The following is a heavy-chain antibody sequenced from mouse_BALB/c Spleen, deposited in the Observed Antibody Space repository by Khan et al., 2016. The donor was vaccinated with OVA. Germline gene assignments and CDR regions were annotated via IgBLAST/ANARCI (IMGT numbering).Heavy chain of an antibody. CDR1: GYSFTSYY. Sequence: EVELVESGPELMKPGASVKISCKASGYSFTSYYIHWVIQSHGKSLEWIGYIDPFSGGTTYNQKFKGKATLTVDKSSNTAYIHLINLTSEDSAVYYCTRQGYVAWFTYWGQGTLVTVSA. CDR3: TRQGYVAWFTY. D-gene: IGHD2-2*01. V-gene: IGHV1S135*01. J-gene: IGHJ3*01. CDR2: IDPFSGGT.